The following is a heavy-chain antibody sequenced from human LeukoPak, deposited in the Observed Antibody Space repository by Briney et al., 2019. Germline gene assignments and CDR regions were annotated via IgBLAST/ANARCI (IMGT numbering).Heavy chain of an antibody. V-gene: IGHV4-59*01. J-gene: IGHJ6*02. D-gene: IGHD6-19*01. CDR3: ARGNIAVTGPEVFYYYFIYV. CDR2: VFQTGST. Sequence: PSETLSLTCPVSSGSIISYYWSWIRQSQGEGLEWIGYVFQTGSTNYNPSLRSRVTMSVDTSRSQFSLEVRSVTAADRGVYFCARGNIAVTGPEVFYYYFIYVWARGTTVSVS. CDR1: SGSIISYY.